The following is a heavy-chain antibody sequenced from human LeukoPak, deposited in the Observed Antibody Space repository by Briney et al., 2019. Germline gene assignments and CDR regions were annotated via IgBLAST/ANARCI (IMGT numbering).Heavy chain of an antibody. Sequence: ASVKVSCKVSGYTLTELSMHWVRQAPGKGLEWMGGFDPEDGETIYAQKFQGRVTMTEDTSTDTDYMELSSLRSEDTAVYYCATETSGSYRPAFDIWGQGTMVTVSS. CDR1: GYTLTELS. J-gene: IGHJ3*02. V-gene: IGHV1-24*01. CDR2: FDPEDGET. CDR3: ATETSGSYRPAFDI. D-gene: IGHD1-26*01.